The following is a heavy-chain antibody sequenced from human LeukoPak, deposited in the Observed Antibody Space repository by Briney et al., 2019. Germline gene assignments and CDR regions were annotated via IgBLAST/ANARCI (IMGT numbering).Heavy chain of an antibody. J-gene: IGHJ4*02. Sequence: GGSLRLSCAASGFTFSSYEMNWVRQAPGKGLEWVSYISSSGSTIYYADSVKGRFTISRDNAKNSLYLQMNSLRAEDTAVYYCATSIRAGYRSSWYADWGQGTLVTVSS. D-gene: IGHD6-13*01. CDR2: ISSSGSTI. V-gene: IGHV3-48*03. CDR1: GFTFSSYE. CDR3: ATSIRAGYRSSWYAD.